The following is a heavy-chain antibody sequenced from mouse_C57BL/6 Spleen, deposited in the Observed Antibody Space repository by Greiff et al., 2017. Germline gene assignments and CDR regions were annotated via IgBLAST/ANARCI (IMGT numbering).Heavy chain of an antibody. CDR2: IIPGSGST. V-gene: IGHV1-9*01. D-gene: IGHD2-1*01. Sequence: QVQLQQSGAELMKPGASVKLSCKASGYTFTGYCMEWVKQRPGQGLEWIGEIIPGSGSTNYNQKFKGKATLTADKSSNTAYMQLSSLATEDSAIYYCARDYCGSSYYDYWGQGTTLTVSS. CDR1: GYTFTGYC. CDR3: ARDYCGSSYYDY. J-gene: IGHJ2*01.